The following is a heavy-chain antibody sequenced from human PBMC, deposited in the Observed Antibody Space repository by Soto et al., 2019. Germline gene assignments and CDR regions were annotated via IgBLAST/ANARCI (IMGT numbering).Heavy chain of an antibody. V-gene: IGHV4-59*12. Sequence: PSETLSLTCTVSGGSISSYYWSWIRQTPGKGLEWIGYIFYFGSTNYNPSLKSRVTLSIDTSKNQFSLNLSSVTAADTAMYYCARKDYDFLNLDSWGRGTLVTVSS. CDR1: GGSISSYY. J-gene: IGHJ4*02. CDR2: IFYFGST. D-gene: IGHD3-9*01. CDR3: ARKDYDFLNLDS.